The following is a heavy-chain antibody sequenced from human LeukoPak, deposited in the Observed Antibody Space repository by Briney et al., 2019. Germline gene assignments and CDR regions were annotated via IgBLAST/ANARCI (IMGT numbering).Heavy chain of an antibody. J-gene: IGHJ4*02. V-gene: IGHV4-34*01. CDR2: INHSGST. CDR3: ARGEPEYYDILTGYPLDY. D-gene: IGHD3-9*01. Sequence: SETLSLTCAVYGGSFSGYYWSWIRQPPGKGLEGIGQINHSGSTNYNPSLKSRVTISVDTSKNQFSLKLSSVTAADTAVYYCARGEPEYYDILTGYPLDYWGQGTLVTVSS. CDR1: GGSFSGYY.